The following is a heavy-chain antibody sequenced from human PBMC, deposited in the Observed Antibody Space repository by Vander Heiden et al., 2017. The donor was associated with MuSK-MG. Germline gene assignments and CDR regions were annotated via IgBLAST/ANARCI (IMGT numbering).Heavy chain of an antibody. J-gene: IGHJ4*02. CDR2: ISSSSSTI. V-gene: IGHV3-48*01. Sequence: EVQLVEPGAGLVQPGGSLSLSCAVSGFTFSNYSMNWARQAPGKGLEWVSYISSSSSTIYYADSVKGRFTISRDNAKNSLCLQVNSLRAEDTAVYYCGRKTHSDYYLDQWGQGTLVTVSS. CDR1: GFTFSNYS. D-gene: IGHD3-10*01. CDR3: GRKTHSDYYLDQ.